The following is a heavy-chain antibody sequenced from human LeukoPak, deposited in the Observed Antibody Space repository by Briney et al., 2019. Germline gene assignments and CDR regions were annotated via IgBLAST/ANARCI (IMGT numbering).Heavy chain of an antibody. CDR3: ARRDSGSYYYYYGMDV. V-gene: IGHV1-18*01. Sequence: ASVKVSCKASGYTFTSYGISWVRQAPGQGLEWMGWIGAYNGNTNYAQKLQGRVTMTTDTSTSTAYMELRSLRSDDTAVYYCARRDSGSYYYYYGMDVWGQGTTVTVSS. CDR1: GYTFTSYG. J-gene: IGHJ6*02. CDR2: IGAYNGNT. D-gene: IGHD1-26*01.